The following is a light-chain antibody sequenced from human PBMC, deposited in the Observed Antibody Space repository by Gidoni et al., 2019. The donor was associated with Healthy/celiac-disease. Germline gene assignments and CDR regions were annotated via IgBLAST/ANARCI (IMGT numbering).Light chain of an antibody. Sequence: DIVITHSPDSLAVSLGERATINCKSSQSVLYSSNNKNYLAWYQQKPGQPPKLLIYWASTRESGVPDRFSGSGSGKDFTLTISSLQAEGVAVYYCQQYYSTPWTFGQGTKVEIK. CDR3: QQYYSTPWT. CDR1: QSVLYSSNNKNY. V-gene: IGKV4-1*01. CDR2: WAS. J-gene: IGKJ1*01.